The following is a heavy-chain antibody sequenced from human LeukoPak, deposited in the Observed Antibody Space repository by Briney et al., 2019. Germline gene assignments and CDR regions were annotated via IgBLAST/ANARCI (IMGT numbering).Heavy chain of an antibody. J-gene: IGHJ5*02. CDR3: ARVITMVRGVIIGWFDP. Sequence: SETLSLTCTVSGGSISSSSYYWGWIRQPPGKGLEWIGSIYYSGSTYYNPSLKSRVTISVDTSKNQFSLKLSSVTAADTAVYYCARVITMVRGVIIGWFDPWGQGTLVTVSS. CDR1: GGSISSSSYY. D-gene: IGHD3-10*01. V-gene: IGHV4-39*01. CDR2: IYYSGST.